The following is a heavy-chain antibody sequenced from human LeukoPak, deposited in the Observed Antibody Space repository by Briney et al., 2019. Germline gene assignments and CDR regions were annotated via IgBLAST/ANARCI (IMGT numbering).Heavy chain of an antibody. D-gene: IGHD1-26*01. J-gene: IGHJ4*02. Sequence: GASVKVSCTASGYTFTSYDLGWVRQDPGKGLEWMGIVNRSGDNTVYAQKLQGRVTMTRDTSTSTLYMELSRLGYEDTAVYYCARVRGGGSYSDYWGQGTPVTVSS. V-gene: IGHV1-46*01. CDR1: GYTFTSYD. CDR3: ARVRGGGSYSDY. CDR2: VNRSGDNT.